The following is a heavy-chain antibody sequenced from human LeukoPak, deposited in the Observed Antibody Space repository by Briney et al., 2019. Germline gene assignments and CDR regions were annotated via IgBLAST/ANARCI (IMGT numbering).Heavy chain of an antibody. CDR1: GFTFTSST. CDR2: IVVGSGNT. D-gene: IGHD3-10*01. J-gene: IGHJ4*02. V-gene: IGHV1-58*02. Sequence: SVKVSCKASGFTFTSSTIQWVRQARGQRLEWIGWIVVGSGNTNYAQKFQERVIITRDMSTTTVYMELSSLRSEDTAVYYCATDLLWFGVFDYWGQGTLVTVSS. CDR3: ATDLLWFGVFDY.